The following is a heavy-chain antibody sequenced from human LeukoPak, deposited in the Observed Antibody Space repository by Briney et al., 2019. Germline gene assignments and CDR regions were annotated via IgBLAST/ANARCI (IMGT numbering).Heavy chain of an antibody. CDR3: AREGSSWYWNYYYYYMDV. V-gene: IGHV3-21*04. Sequence: GGSLRLSCAASGFTFSRYSMNWVGQAPGKRLEWVSYISCSSSYIYYADSVKGRFTISRDNAKNSLYLQMNSLRAEDTAVYYCAREGSSWYWNYYYYYMDVWGKGTTVTVSS. J-gene: IGHJ6*03. D-gene: IGHD6-13*01. CDR2: ISCSSSYI. CDR1: GFTFSRYS.